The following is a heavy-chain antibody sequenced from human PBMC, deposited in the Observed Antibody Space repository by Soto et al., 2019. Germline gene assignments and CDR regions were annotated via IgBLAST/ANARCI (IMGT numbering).Heavy chain of an antibody. V-gene: IGHV3-33*01. CDR1: GFTFSSYG. J-gene: IGHJ6*02. CDR3: ARGILWWSDYGMDV. D-gene: IGHD2-21*01. CDR2: IWYDGSNK. Sequence: QVQLVESGGGVVQPGRSLRLSCAASGFTFSSYGMHWVRQAPGKGLEWVAVIWYDGSNKYYADSVKGRFTISRDNSKNTLYLQRNSLRAEDTAVYYCARGILWWSDYGMDVWGQGTTVTVSS.